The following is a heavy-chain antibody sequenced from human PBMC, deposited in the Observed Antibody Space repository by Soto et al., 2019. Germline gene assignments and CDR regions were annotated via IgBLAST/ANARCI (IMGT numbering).Heavy chain of an antibody. V-gene: IGHV1-2*02. CDR3: ARPKYGETNFDS. CDR2: INPYSGGT. CDR1: GYTFTDHY. J-gene: IGHJ4*02. Sequence: GASVKVSCKASGYTFTDHYIHWLQQAPGQSLEWMGWINPYSGGTHFARKFQDRVTMARDTSVSTAYMELSSLKSDDTAVYYCARPKYGETNFDSWGQGTVVTVSS. D-gene: IGHD2-21*01.